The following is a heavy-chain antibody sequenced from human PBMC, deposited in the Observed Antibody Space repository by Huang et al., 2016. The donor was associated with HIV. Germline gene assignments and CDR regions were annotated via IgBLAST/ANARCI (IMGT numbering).Heavy chain of an antibody. CDR3: STVGGGIDYIGYTSAYYATGGY. D-gene: IGHD6-19*01. V-gene: IGHV3-49*03. CDR2: CSSKAHGGQT. Sequence: EVQLVESGGTLIQPGRSLRLSCTASGFTFGAYGMSWFRQAPGKGLEGVGFCSSKAHGGQTEYGASVKGRFIVSRDASKNIAYLRMSSLKTEDTAVYYCSTVGGGIDYIGYTSAYYATGGYWGQGTLVTVSS. CDR1: GFTFGAYG. J-gene: IGHJ4*02.